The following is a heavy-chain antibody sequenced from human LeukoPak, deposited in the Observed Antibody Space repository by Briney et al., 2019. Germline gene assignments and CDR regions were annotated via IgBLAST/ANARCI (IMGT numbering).Heavy chain of an antibody. J-gene: IGHJ3*02. CDR1: GYTFTGYY. D-gene: IGHD1-20*01. Sequence: ASVKVSCKASGYTFTGYYMHWVRQAPGQGLEWMGWINPNSGGTNYAQKFQGRVTMTRDTSISTAYMELSRLRSDDTAVYYCACQSYNWNDIAFDIWGQGTMVTVSS. V-gene: IGHV1-2*02. CDR2: INPNSGGT. CDR3: ACQSYNWNDIAFDI.